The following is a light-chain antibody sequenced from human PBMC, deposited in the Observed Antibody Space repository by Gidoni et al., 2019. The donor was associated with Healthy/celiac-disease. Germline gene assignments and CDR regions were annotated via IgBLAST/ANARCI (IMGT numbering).Light chain of an antibody. V-gene: IGKV1-39*01. CDR2: AAS. Sequence: DIQMTQSPSSLSASVGDRVTITCRASQGISSYVNWYQQKPGKAPKLLIYAASSLQSGVPSRFSGSGSGTDFTLTISSLQPEDFATYYCQQSYSTPPTFGQGTKVEIK. CDR1: QGISSY. CDR3: QQSYSTPPT. J-gene: IGKJ1*01.